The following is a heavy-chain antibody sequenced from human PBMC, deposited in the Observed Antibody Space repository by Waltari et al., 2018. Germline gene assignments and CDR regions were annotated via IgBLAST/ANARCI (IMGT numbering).Heavy chain of an antibody. CDR3: AKVGPSSVSRWLQSFDY. CDR2: ISYDGNNK. CDR1: GFTFSSYG. Sequence: QVQLVESGGGVVQPGRSLRLSCAASGFTFSSYGMHWVRQAPGKGLEWVAVISYDGNNKYYADSVKGRFTISRDNSKNTLYLQMNSLRTEDTAVYYCAKVGPSSVSRWLQSFDYWGQGTLVTVSS. D-gene: IGHD5-12*01. V-gene: IGHV3-30*18. J-gene: IGHJ4*02.